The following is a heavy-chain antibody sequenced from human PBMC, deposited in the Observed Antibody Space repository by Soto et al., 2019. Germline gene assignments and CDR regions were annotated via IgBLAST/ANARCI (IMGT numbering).Heavy chain of an antibody. CDR3: AKSWDGRCSSTSCSEELTYYYGMDV. V-gene: IGHV3-30*18. CDR2: ISYDGSNK. CDR1: GFTFSSYG. D-gene: IGHD2-2*01. Sequence: QVQLVESGGGVVQPGRSLRLSCAASGFTFSSYGMHWVRQAPGKGLEWVAVISYDGSNKYYADSVKGRFTISRDNSKNTLYLQMNSLRAEDTAVYYCAKSWDGRCSSTSCSEELTYYYGMDVWGQGTTVTVSS. J-gene: IGHJ6*02.